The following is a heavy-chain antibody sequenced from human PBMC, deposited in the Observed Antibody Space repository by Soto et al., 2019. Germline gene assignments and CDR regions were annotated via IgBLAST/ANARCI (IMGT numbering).Heavy chain of an antibody. CDR2: IYHSGST. Sequence: PSETLSLTCAVSGGSISSGGYSWSWIRQPPGKGLEWIGYIYHSGSTYYNPSLKSRVTISVDRSKNQFSLKPSSVTAADTAVYYCARGGYGDYVHNYFDYWGQGTLVTVS. CDR3: ARGGYGDYVHNYFDY. J-gene: IGHJ4*02. D-gene: IGHD4-17*01. V-gene: IGHV4-30-2*01. CDR1: GGSISSGGYS.